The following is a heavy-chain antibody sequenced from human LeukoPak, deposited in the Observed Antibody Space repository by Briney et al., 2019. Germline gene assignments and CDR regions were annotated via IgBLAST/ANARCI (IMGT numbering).Heavy chain of an antibody. D-gene: IGHD7-27*01. CDR2: INPNSGGT. V-gene: IGHV1-2*02. J-gene: IGHJ4*02. CDR1: GYTFTGYY. CDR3: ARVPDEWGYFDY. Sequence: ASVKVSCKASGYTFTGYYMHWVRQAPGQGLEWMGWINPNSGGTNYAQKFQGRVTMTRDTSISTAYMELSRLRSDDTAVYYCARVPDEWGYFDYWGQGTLVTVSS.